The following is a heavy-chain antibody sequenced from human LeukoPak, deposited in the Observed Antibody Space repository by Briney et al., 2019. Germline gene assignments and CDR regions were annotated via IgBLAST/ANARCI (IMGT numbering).Heavy chain of an antibody. V-gene: IGHV3-7*01. Sequence: PGGSLRLSCAASGFTFSTYEMSWVRQAPGKGLEWVAYIKRDGSEKYYVDSVKGRFTISRDNAKNSLYLQVNSLRAEDTAVYYCARSGNNYYYYMDVWGKGTTVTVSS. D-gene: IGHD2/OR15-2a*01. CDR1: GFTFSTYE. J-gene: IGHJ6*03. CDR2: IKRDGSEK. CDR3: ARSGNNYYYYMDV.